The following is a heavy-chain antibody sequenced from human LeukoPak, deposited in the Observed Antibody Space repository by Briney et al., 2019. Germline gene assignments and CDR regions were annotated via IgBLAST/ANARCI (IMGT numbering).Heavy chain of an antibody. V-gene: IGHV1-24*01. CDR2: FDPEDGET. Sequence: ASVKVSCKVSGYTLTELSMHWVRQAPGKGLEWMGGFDPEDGETIYAQKFQGRVTMTEDTSTDTAYMELSSLRPEDTAVYYCATGPAGGPTPPTYWGQGTLVTVSS. CDR1: GYTLTELS. D-gene: IGHD4-17*01. J-gene: IGHJ4*02. CDR3: ATGPAGGPTPPTY.